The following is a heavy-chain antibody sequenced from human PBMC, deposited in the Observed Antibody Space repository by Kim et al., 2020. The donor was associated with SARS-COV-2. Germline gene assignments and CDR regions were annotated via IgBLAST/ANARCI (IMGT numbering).Heavy chain of an antibody. D-gene: IGHD3-10*01. V-gene: IGHV4-30-2*01. CDR2: IYYGGST. Sequence: SGTLCLTCAVSGGSISSGEYSWSLIRQPGWKLLSCSGFIYYGGSTYYTPSMKRRVTILVDRKKKLFFLQLSPMTAADTAEYYCHRGHGSGSHYGVDGWG. J-gene: IGHJ6*01. CDR3: HRGHGSGSHYGVDG. CDR1: GGSISSGEYS.